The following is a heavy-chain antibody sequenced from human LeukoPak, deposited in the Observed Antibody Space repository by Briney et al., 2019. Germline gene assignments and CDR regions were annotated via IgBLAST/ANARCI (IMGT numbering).Heavy chain of an antibody. D-gene: IGHD6-13*01. J-gene: IGHJ5*02. V-gene: IGHV3-74*01. Sequence: GVSLRLSCAASGFTFSSYWMHWVRQAPGKGLVWVSRINSDGSTTSYADSVRGRFTISRDNANNTLYLQMNSLRAEGTAVYYCARGGGAAAAHNWFDPWGQGTLLTVSS. CDR3: ARGGGAAAAHNWFDP. CDR1: GFTFSSYW. CDR2: INSDGSTT.